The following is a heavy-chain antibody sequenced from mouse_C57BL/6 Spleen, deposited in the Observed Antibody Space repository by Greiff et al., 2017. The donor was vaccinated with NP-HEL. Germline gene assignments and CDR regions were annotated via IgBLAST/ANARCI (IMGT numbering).Heavy chain of an antibody. V-gene: IGHV1-50*01. D-gene: IGHD1-1*01. CDR2: IDPSDSYP. J-gene: IGHJ2*01. CDR3: ARSPSTVVAPYYFDY. Sequence: QVQLQQPGAELVKPGASVKLSCKASGYTFTSYWMQWVKQRPGQGLEWIGEIDPSDSYPNYNQKFKGKATLTVDTSSSTAYMQLSSLTSEDSAVYYCARSPSTVVAPYYFDYWGQGTTLTVSS. CDR1: GYTFTSYW.